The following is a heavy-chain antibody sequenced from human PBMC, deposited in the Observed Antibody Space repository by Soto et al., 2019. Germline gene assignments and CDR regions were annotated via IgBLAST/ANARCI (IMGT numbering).Heavy chain of an antibody. J-gene: IGHJ5*02. D-gene: IGHD3-9*01. CDR1: GYSISSGYY. CDR3: ARVFDWKSWFDP. V-gene: IGHV4-38-2*01. Sequence: PSETLSLTCAVSGYSISSGYYWGWIRQPPGKGLEWIGNIYHSGNTYYNPSLKSRVTISVDTAKNQFSLNLSSVTAADTAVYYCARVFDWKSWFDPWGQGTLVTVSS. CDR2: IYHSGNT.